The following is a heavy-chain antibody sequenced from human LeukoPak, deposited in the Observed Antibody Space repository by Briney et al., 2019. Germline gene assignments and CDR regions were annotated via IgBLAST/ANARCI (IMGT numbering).Heavy chain of an antibody. V-gene: IGHV3-23*01. CDR3: ARNLRYFDWLLDY. CDR1: GFTFSSYA. CDR2: ISDSGGST. Sequence: GGSLRLSCAASGFTFSSYAMSWVRQAPGKGLEWVSAISDSGGSTYYADSVKGRFTISRDNSKNTPYLQMNSLRAEDTAVYYCARNLRYFDWLLDYWGQGTLVTVSS. D-gene: IGHD3-9*01. J-gene: IGHJ4*02.